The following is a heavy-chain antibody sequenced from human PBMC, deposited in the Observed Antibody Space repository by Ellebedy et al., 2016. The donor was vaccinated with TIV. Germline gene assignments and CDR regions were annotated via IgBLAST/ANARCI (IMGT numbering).Heavy chain of an antibody. V-gene: IGHV1-18*04. CDR2: ISAYNGNT. CDR1: GYTFTSYG. J-gene: IGHJ3*02. CDR3: ARLPVSGWYSQHWEDAFDI. D-gene: IGHD6-19*01. Sequence: ASVKVSCKASGYTFTSYGISWVRQAPGQGLEWMGWISAYNGNTNYAQKLQGRVTITADESTSTAYMELSSLRSENTAVYYCARLPVSGWYSQHWEDAFDIWGQGTMVTVSS.